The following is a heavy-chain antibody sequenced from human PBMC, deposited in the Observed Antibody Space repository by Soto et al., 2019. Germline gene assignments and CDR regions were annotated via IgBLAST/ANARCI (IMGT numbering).Heavy chain of an antibody. CDR2: IIPIFGTA. Sequence: SVNVSSKASGFSVTKVGVGGVRHSPGQGLEWMGGIIPIFGTANYAQKFQGRVTITADESTSTAYMELSSLRSEDTAVYYCARGRDYYYYYGMDVWGQGTTVTVSS. CDR1: GFSVTKVG. V-gene: IGHV1-69*13. CDR3: ARGRDYYYYYGMDV. J-gene: IGHJ6*02.